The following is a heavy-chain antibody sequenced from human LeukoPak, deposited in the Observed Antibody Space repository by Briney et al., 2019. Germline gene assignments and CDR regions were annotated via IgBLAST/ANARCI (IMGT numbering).Heavy chain of an antibody. CDR2: INHSGST. CDR1: GGSFSGYY. CDR3: ARRRRFSLTAQYSSGWYDY. Sequence: PSETLSLTCAVYGGSFSGYYWSWIRQPPGKGLEWIGEINHSGSTNYNPSLKSRVTISVDTSKNQFSLKLSPVTAADTAVYYCARRRRFSLTAQYSSGWYDYWGQGTLVTVSS. V-gene: IGHV4-34*01. D-gene: IGHD6-19*01. J-gene: IGHJ4*02.